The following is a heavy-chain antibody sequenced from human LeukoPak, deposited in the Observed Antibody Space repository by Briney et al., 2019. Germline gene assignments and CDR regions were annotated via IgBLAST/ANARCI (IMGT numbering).Heavy chain of an antibody. Sequence: GGSLRLSCAASGLAFSYYDLNWLRQAPGKGLEWVSHISGGGTNIQYTDSVKGRFTISRDDAKNSLYLQMNSLRAEDTAVYYCARDVGITINYGMDVWGQGTTVTGSS. J-gene: IGHJ6*02. D-gene: IGHD3-9*01. CDR3: ARDVGITINYGMDV. CDR2: ISGGGTNI. CDR1: GLAFSYYD. V-gene: IGHV3-48*03.